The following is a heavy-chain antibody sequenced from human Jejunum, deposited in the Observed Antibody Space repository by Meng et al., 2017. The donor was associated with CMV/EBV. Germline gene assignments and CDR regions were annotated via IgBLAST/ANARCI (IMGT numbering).Heavy chain of an antibody. CDR1: GGSLSTNTHY. CDR2: IYYSGST. J-gene: IGHJ4*02. Sequence: CPVSGGSLSTNTHYWGWIRQPPGKGLEWIGTIYYSGSTYFNPSLKSRVTISVDTSKNQFSLKLSSVTAADTAVYYCARALSGRIFDYWGQGTLVTVSS. V-gene: IGHV4-39*07. CDR3: ARALSGRIFDY. D-gene: IGHD3-10*01.